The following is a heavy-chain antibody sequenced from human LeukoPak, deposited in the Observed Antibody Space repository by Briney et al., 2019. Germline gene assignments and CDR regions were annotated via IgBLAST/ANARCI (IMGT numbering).Heavy chain of an antibody. V-gene: IGHV1-2*02. D-gene: IGHD6-19*01. CDR1: GYTFTGYY. CDR2: INPNSGGT. Sequence: ASVKVSCKASGYTFTGYYIHWVRQAPGQGLEWMGWINPNSGGTNYAQKLQGRVTMTTDTSTSTAYMELRSLRSDDTAVYYCARSRSGTVAAYGYWGQGTLVTVSS. CDR3: ARSRSGTVAAYGY. J-gene: IGHJ4*02.